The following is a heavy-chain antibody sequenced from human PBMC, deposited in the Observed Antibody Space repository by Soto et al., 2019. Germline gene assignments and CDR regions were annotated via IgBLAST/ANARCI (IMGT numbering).Heavy chain of an antibody. V-gene: IGHV4-34*01. D-gene: IGHD1-26*01. Sequence: QVQLQQWGAGLLKPSETLSLTCAVYGGSFSGDYWSWIRQPPGKGLEWIGEINHSGSTNYNPSLKSRVTISVDTSKNQVSLKLSSVTAADTAVYYCARGSGSSELYWGQGTLVTVSS. CDR2: INHSGST. J-gene: IGHJ4*02. CDR1: GGSFSGDY. CDR3: ARGSGSSELY.